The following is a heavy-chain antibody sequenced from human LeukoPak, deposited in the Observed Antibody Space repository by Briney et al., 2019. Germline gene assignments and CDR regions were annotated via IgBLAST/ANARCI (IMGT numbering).Heavy chain of an antibody. Sequence: GGSLRLSCAASGFTFSSYGMHWVRQAPGKGLEWVAVISYDGSNKYCADSVKGRFTISRDNSKNTLYLQMNSLRAEDTAVYYCAKSAYYDFWSGYYLSYFDYWGQGTLVTVSS. CDR3: AKSAYYDFWSGYYLSYFDY. V-gene: IGHV3-30*18. D-gene: IGHD3-3*01. J-gene: IGHJ4*02. CDR2: ISYDGSNK. CDR1: GFTFSSYG.